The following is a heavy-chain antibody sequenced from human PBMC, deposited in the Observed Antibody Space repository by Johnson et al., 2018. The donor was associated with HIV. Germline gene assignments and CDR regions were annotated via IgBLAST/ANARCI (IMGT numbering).Heavy chain of an antibody. CDR3: ARDWGLYSSGWYVDAFDI. D-gene: IGHD6-19*01. J-gene: IGHJ3*02. CDR1: GFTFSSYG. Sequence: QVQLVESGGGLVQPGRSLRLSCAASGFTFSSYGVHWVRQAPGKGLAWVAVISYDGSNKYYADSVKGRFTISRDNSKNTLYLQMNSLRAEDTAVYYCARDWGLYSSGWYVDAFDIWGQGTLVTVSS. CDR2: ISYDGSNK. V-gene: IGHV3-30*03.